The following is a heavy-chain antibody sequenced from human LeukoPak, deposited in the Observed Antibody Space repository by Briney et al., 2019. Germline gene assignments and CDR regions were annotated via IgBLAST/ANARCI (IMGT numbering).Heavy chain of an antibody. CDR2: INHSGST. CDR1: GGPFSGYY. CDR3: ARGAQTYYDKAPVDY. D-gene: IGHD3-22*01. Sequence: SETLSLTCAVYGGPFSGYYWSWIRQPPGKGLEWIGEINHSGSTNYNPSLKSRVTISVDTSKSQFSLKLNSMTAADTAVYYCARGAQTYYDKAPVDYWGQGTLVTVSS. J-gene: IGHJ4*02. V-gene: IGHV4-34*01.